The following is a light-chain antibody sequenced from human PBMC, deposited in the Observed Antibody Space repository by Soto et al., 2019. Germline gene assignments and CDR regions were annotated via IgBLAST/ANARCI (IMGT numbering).Light chain of an antibody. J-gene: IGLJ2*01. CDR2: DLS. V-gene: IGLV2-11*01. CDR1: SSDVGGYDF. CDR3: CSYAGDLAL. Sequence: QSVLTQPRSVSGSPGQSVTISCTGTSSDVGGYDFVSWYQQHPGKAPKLMISDLSKRPSGVPDRFSGSKSGNTASLTISGLQAEDEADYYCCSYAGDLALFGGGTKVTVL.